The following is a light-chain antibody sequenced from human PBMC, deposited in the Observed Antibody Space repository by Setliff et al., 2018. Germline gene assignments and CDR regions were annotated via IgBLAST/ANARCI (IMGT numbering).Light chain of an antibody. Sequence: SYALTQPPSVSVSPGQTARITCSGDSLSQRYAYWYQQKPGRAPVLVIFKDNERPSGIPERFSGSSSGTIVTLTISGVQAEDEADYYCQSTDSSGSYVFGTGTKVTVL. J-gene: IGLJ1*01. CDR1: SLSQRY. V-gene: IGLV3-25*03. CDR2: KDN. CDR3: QSTDSSGSYV.